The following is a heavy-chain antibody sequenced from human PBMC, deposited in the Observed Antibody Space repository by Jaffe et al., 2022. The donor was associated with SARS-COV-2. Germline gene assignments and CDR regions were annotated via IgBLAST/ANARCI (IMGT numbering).Heavy chain of an antibody. CDR2: IYYSGIT. D-gene: IGHD2-15*01. Sequence: QVQLQESGPGLVKPSETLSLTCTVSDGSISGYYWSWIRQPPGKGLEWIGYIYYSGITNYNPSLKNRVTISVDRSKNQLSLKLTSVTAADTAVYYCARGGVVASAMVFVWFDPWGQGTLVTVSS. CDR1: DGSISGYY. J-gene: IGHJ5*02. V-gene: IGHV4-59*01. CDR3: ARGGVVASAMVFVWFDP.